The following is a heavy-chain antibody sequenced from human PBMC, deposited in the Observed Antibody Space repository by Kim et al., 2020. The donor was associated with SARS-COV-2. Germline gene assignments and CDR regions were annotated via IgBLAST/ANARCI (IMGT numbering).Heavy chain of an antibody. CDR3: ARSIAGSYYYGMDV. Sequence: SVKGRFTTPRDNTKNTLYLKMNGLRAEDTAVYYCARSIAGSYYYGMDVWGQGTTVTVSS. D-gene: IGHD6-6*01. V-gene: IGHV3-30*01. J-gene: IGHJ6*02.